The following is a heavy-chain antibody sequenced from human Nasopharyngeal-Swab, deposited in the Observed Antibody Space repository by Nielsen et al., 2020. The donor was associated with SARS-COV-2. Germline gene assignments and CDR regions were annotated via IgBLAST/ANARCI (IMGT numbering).Heavy chain of an antibody. CDR3: ARGADGDVYTH. CDR2: IYYNGNT. V-gene: IGHV4-39*07. J-gene: IGHJ4*02. D-gene: IGHD5-24*01. Sequence: SETLSLTCTVSGDSIAYSTFYWGWIRQPPGKGLEWIGNIYYNGNTYQNPSLKSRLTISVDKSKNQFSLHLSSVTAADTAVYYCARGADGDVYTHWGQGTLVTVSS. CDR1: GDSIAYSTFY.